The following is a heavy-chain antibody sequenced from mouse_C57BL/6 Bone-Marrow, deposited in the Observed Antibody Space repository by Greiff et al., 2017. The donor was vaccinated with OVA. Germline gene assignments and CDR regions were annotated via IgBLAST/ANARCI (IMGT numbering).Heavy chain of an antibody. CDR2: ITHSGET. D-gene: IGHD2-3*01. Sequence: KVEESGPGLVKPSQSLFLTCSITGFPITSGYYWIWIRQSPGNPLEWMGYITHSGETFYNPSLQSPISITRETSKNQFFLQLNSVTTEDTAMYDCSGVHDGHYAMDYWGQGTSVTVSA. CDR1: GFPITSGYY. CDR3: SGVHDGHYAMDY. J-gene: IGHJ4*01. V-gene: IGHV12-3*01.